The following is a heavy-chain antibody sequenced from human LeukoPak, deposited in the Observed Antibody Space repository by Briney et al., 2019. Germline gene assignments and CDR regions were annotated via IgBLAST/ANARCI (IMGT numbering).Heavy chain of an antibody. CDR2: ISASGGST. V-gene: IGHV3-23*01. D-gene: IGHD4-17*01. CDR3: AKDLGPAVTTESDY. CDR1: GFTFNNNA. J-gene: IGHJ4*02. Sequence: GGSLRLSCAASGFTFNNNAMNWVREAPGKGREWVSGISASGGSTYYADSVKGRSPISRDNSKNTLFLQMNSLGAEDTAIYYCAKDLGPAVTTESDYWGQGTLVTVSS.